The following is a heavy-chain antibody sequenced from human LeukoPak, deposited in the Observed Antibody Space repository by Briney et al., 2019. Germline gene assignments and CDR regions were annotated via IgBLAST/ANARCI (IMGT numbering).Heavy chain of an antibody. J-gene: IGHJ4*02. V-gene: IGHV1-2*02. CDR3: GSWDYGSGSYSPYY. CDR1: GYTFTGYY. CDR2: INPNSGGT. Sequence: GASVKVSLKASGYTFTGYYIHWVRQAPGQGLAWVGWINPNSGGTKFAQKFQGRVTMTRDTSITTAYMELSGLGSDDTAVYYCGSWDYGSGSYSPYYSGEGTLVTVSS. D-gene: IGHD3-10*01.